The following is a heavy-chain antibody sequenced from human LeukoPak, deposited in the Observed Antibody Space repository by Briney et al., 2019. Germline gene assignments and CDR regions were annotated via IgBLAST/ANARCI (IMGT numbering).Heavy chain of an antibody. Sequence: PGGSLRLSCAASGFTFSSYAMHWVRQAPGKGLEWVAVISYDGSNKYYTDSVKGRFTISRDNSKNTLYLQMNSLRAEDTAVYYCARDSLRLGELSFGHYYYGMDVWGQGTTVTVSS. V-gene: IGHV3-30-3*01. CDR3: ARDSLRLGELSFGHYYYGMDV. D-gene: IGHD3-16*02. CDR2: ISYDGSNK. CDR1: GFTFSSYA. J-gene: IGHJ6*02.